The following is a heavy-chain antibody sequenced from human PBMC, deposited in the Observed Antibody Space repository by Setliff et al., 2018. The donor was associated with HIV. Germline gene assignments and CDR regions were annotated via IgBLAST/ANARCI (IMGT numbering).Heavy chain of an antibody. CDR3: ARILLDLGNYGGFDY. J-gene: IGHJ4*02. Sequence: SGPTLVNPTETLTLTCTVSGFSLSNARMGVSWIRQPPGKAREWLAHIFSNDEKSYSTSLKSRLTISKHTSKSQVVLTMTNMDPVDTATYYCARILLDLGNYGGFDYWCQGTLVTVSS. CDR2: IFSNDEK. D-gene: IGHD4-4*01. V-gene: IGHV2-26*02. CDR1: GFSLSNARMG.